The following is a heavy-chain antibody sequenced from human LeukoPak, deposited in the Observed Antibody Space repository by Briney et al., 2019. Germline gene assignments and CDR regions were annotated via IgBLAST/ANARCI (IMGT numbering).Heavy chain of an antibody. D-gene: IGHD4-17*01. CDR2: IYYSGST. J-gene: IGHJ4*02. Sequence: SETLSLTCTVSGGSISSGGYYWSWIRQHPGKGLEWIGYIYYSGSTYYNPSLKGRVTISVDTSKNQFSLKLSSVTAADTAVYYCARDRPGDDYGDYFDYWGQGTLVTVSS. V-gene: IGHV4-30-4*08. CDR3: ARDRPGDDYGDYFDY. CDR1: GGSISSGGYY.